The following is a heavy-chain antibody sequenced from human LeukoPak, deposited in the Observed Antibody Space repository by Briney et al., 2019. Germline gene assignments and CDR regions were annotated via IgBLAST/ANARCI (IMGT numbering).Heavy chain of an antibody. J-gene: IGHJ4*02. Sequence: GPGPTLVNPTQTLTLTCTFSGFSLSTSGVGVGWIRQPPGKAPEWLALIYWDDDKRYSPSLKSRLTITKDTSKNQVVLTMTNMDPVDTATYYCAHSQYYYDSSGYYYDLKYFDYWGQGILVTVSS. CDR2: IYWDDDK. CDR3: AHSQYYYDSSGYYYDLKYFDY. CDR1: GFSLSTSGVG. V-gene: IGHV2-5*02. D-gene: IGHD3-22*01.